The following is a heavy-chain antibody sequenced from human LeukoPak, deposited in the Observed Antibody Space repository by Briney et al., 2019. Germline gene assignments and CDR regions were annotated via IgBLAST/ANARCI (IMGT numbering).Heavy chain of an antibody. CDR1: GYTFTSYY. V-gene: IGHV1-46*01. D-gene: IGHD6-19*01. CDR2: INPSGGST. CDR3: ASGAVAGLFDP. J-gene: IGHJ5*02. Sequence: ASVKVSCKASGYTFTSYYMHWVRQAPGQGLKWMGIINPSGGSTSYAQKFQGRVTMTRDMSTSTVYMELSSLRSEDTAVYYCASGAVAGLFDPWGQGTLVTVSS.